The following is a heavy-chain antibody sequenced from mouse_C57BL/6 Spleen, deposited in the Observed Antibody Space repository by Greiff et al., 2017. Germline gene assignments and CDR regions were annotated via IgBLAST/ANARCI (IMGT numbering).Heavy chain of an antibody. V-gene: IGHV6-3*01. CDR3: EPGTFDY. J-gene: IGHJ2*01. D-gene: IGHD4-1*01. CDR2: IRLKTNNYST. CDR1: GFTFSNYC. Sequence: EVQGVESGGGLVQPGGSMKLSCVASGFTFSNYCMNWVRQTLGKGLEWVAQIRLKTNNYSTHYAESVKGRFTSSRDDSKSSVYLQMNNLRADDTGIYYCEPGTFDYWGQGTTLTVSA.